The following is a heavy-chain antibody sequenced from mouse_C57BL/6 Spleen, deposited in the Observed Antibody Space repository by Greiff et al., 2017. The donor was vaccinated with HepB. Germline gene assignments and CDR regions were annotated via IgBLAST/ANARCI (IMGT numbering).Heavy chain of an antibody. V-gene: IGHV1-54*01. Sequence: ESGAELVRPGTSVKVSCKASGYAFTNYLIEWVKQRPGQGLEWIGVINPGSGGTNYNEKFKGKATLTADKSSSTAYMQLSSLTSEDSAVYFCARWGLGRDWYFDVWGTGTTVTVSS. CDR1: GYAFTNYL. J-gene: IGHJ1*03. D-gene: IGHD4-1*01. CDR2: INPGSGGT. CDR3: ARWGLGRDWYFDV.